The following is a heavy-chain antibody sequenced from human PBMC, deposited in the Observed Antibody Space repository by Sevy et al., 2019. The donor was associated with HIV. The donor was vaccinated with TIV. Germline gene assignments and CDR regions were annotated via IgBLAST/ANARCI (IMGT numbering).Heavy chain of an antibody. Sequence: GGSLRLSCSASGFNISPYALHWVRQTPGKGLQWLAVISKDGTNKDYADVVKGRFSLSRDNSKNKLYLQMSNLRPEDTAVYYCAKEGYYYDSHSADWFDPWGQGTLVTVSS. CDR1: GFNISPYA. CDR2: ISKDGTNK. J-gene: IGHJ5*02. CDR3: AKEGYYYDSHSADWFDP. D-gene: IGHD3-22*01. V-gene: IGHV3-30*04.